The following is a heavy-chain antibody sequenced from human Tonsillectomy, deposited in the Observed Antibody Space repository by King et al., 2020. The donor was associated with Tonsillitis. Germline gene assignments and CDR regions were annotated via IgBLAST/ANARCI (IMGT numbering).Heavy chain of an antibody. CDR3: AGLGSRAARPRNY. CDR2: INHSGST. J-gene: IGHJ4*02. CDR1: GGSFSGYY. Sequence: VQLQQWGAGLLKPSETLSLTCAVYGGSFSGYYWSWIRQPPGKGLEWIGEINHSGSTNYNTSLNSRVILSVDTSKNQFSLRLTSVTAADTAVYYCAGLGSRAARPRNYWAQGTLVTVSS. D-gene: IGHD6-6*01. V-gene: IGHV4-34*01.